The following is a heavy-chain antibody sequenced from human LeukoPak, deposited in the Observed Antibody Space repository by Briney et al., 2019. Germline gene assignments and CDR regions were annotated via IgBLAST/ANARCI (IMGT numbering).Heavy chain of an antibody. Sequence: SETLSLTCTVSGGSISSSSYYWGWVRQPPGKGLEWIGEIYHSGSTNYNPSLKSRVTISVDKSKNQFSLKLSSVTAADTAVYYCARDLEAAAGIWGQGTLVTVSS. CDR3: ARDLEAAAGI. CDR1: GGSISSSSYY. J-gene: IGHJ4*02. V-gene: IGHV4-39*07. D-gene: IGHD6-13*01. CDR2: IYHSGST.